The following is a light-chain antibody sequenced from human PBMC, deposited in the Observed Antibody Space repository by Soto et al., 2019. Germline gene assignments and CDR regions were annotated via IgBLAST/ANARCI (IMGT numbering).Light chain of an antibody. CDR3: QPFGTAPLWP. CDR2: GAS. CDR1: QSVSSSY. Sequence: IRLTQSPGALSLSHGERATLSCRASQSVSSSYLARYQQKPGQAPRLLIYGASSRATGIPDRFSGSGSGTDFTLTISRLEPEDFAVYYCQPFGTAPLWPFAQGTKVDFK. V-gene: IGKV3-20*01. J-gene: IGKJ1*01.